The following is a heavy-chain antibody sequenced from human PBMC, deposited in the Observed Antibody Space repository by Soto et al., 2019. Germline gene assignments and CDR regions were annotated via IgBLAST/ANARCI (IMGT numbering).Heavy chain of an antibody. CDR2: ISYDGNNK. Sequence: PGGSLRLSCAASGFTFSRFSMHWVRQAPGMGLAWVAVISYDGNNKRFAESVKGRFSISRDDSKNTVYLEMNNLRGDDSAVYYCARDHGMFLSYYYYGMDVWGQGTTVTVSS. J-gene: IGHJ6*02. V-gene: IGHV3-30-3*01. CDR1: GFTFSRFS. CDR3: ARDHGMFLSYYYYGMDV. D-gene: IGHD3-10*02.